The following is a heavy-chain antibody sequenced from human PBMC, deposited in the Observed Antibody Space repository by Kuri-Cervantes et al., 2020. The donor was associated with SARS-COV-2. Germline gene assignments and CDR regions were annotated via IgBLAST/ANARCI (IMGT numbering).Heavy chain of an antibody. V-gene: IGHV1-8*03. D-gene: IGHD3-3*01. CDR3: ARVVTYYDFWSGYYTNAFDI. CDR2: MNPNSGNT. CDR1: GGTFSSYD. Sequence: ASVKVSCKASGGTFSSYDINWVRQATGQGLEWMGWMNPNSGNTGYAQKFQGRVTITRNTSISTAYMELSSLRSEDTAVYYCARVVTYYDFWSGYYTNAFDIWGQGTMVTVSS. J-gene: IGHJ3*02.